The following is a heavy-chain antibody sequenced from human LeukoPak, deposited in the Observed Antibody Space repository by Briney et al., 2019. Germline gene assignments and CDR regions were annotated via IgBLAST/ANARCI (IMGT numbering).Heavy chain of an antibody. Sequence: GGSLRLSCVASGFTLSIHWVTWVRQAPGKGLEWVATIKPDGNDKFFVDSVKGRFTISRDNAKTSLFLQMNSLRADDTAVYYCAKCSTPGYTSGWCNWIDPWGQGTLVTVSS. J-gene: IGHJ5*02. CDR2: IKPDGNDK. CDR3: AKCSTPGYTSGWCNWIDP. CDR1: GFTLSIHW. V-gene: IGHV3-7*03. D-gene: IGHD6-19*01.